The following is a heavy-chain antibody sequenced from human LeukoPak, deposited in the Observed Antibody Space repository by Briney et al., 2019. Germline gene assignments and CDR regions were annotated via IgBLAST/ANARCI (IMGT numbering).Heavy chain of an antibody. CDR3: AREVAGRPHPPTN. Sequence: ASVKVSCKASGYTFTSYGISWVRQAPGQGREWMGWISAYNGNTNYAQTLQGRVTMTTDTSTSTAYMELRSLRSDDTAVYYCAREVAGRPHPPTNWGQGTLVTVSS. J-gene: IGHJ4*02. CDR2: ISAYNGNT. CDR1: GYTFTSYG. V-gene: IGHV1-18*01. D-gene: IGHD6-19*01.